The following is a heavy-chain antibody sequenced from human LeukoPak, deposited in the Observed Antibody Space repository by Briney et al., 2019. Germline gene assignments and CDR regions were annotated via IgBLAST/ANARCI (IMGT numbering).Heavy chain of an antibody. J-gene: IGHJ5*02. CDR2: MNPNSGNT. Sequence: ASVKVSCKASGCTFTSYDINWVRQATGQGLEWMGWMNPNSGNTGYAQKFQGRVTMTRNTSISTAYMELSSLRSEDTAVYYCARRRAVGATHNWFDPWGQGTLVTVSS. V-gene: IGHV1-8*01. D-gene: IGHD1-26*01. CDR1: GCTFTSYD. CDR3: ARRRAVGATHNWFDP.